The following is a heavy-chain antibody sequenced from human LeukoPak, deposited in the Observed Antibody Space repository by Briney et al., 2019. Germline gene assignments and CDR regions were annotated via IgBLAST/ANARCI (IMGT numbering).Heavy chain of an antibody. CDR2: INPNSGGT. J-gene: IGHJ5*02. Sequence: GASVKVSCKASGYTFTGYYMHWVRQAPGQGLEWMGWINPNSGGTNYAQKFQGRVTMTRDTSISTAYMELNRLRSDDTAVYYCARRRVAGSWFDPWGQGTLVTVSS. V-gene: IGHV1-2*02. CDR3: ARRRVAGSWFDP. CDR1: GYTFTGYY.